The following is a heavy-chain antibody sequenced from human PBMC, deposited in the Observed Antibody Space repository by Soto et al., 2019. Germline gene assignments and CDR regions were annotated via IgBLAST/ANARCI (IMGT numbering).Heavy chain of an antibody. V-gene: IGHV4-31*03. CDR2: IYYSGRT. J-gene: IGHJ4*02. Sequence: SXTLSITGSFSGATITNDGYYWNWIRQHPGKGLEWLVSIYYSGRTNYNPSLKSRISIAVDTCKKKFSLKLSCVTAADTAVYFGGRHYCEVAVPFDYWGQGTLVTVYS. CDR1: GATITNDGYY. D-gene: IGHD2-21*01. CDR3: GRHYCEVAVPFDY.